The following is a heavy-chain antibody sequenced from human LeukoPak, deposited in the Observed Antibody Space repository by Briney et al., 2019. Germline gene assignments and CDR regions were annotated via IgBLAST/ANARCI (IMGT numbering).Heavy chain of an antibody. V-gene: IGHV3-49*04. J-gene: IGHJ3*02. CDR3: TRVGYYDTSGYYTDDAFDI. D-gene: IGHD3-22*01. Sequence: GGSLRLSCAASGFTFGDFGMTWVRQAPGKGLEWVGFIRSKAYGGTTEYAAAVKGRFTISRDDSKSIAYLQMNSLKTEDTALYYCTRVGYYDTSGYYTDDAFDIWGQGTMVTVSS. CDR2: IRSKAYGGTT. CDR1: GFTFGDFG.